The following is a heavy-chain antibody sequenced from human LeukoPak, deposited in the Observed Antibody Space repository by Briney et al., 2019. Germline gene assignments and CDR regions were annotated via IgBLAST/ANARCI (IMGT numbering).Heavy chain of an antibody. D-gene: IGHD3-10*01. Sequence: ASVTVSCKASGYTFTSYDINWVRQATGQGREWMGWMNPNNGNTRYAQKFQGRVTMTRNSSISTAYMELSSLRSEDTAVYYCARLNIAVRMGMDVWGEGTTVTVSS. CDR3: ARLNIAVRMGMDV. CDR1: GYTFTSYD. CDR2: MNPNNGNT. V-gene: IGHV1-8*01. J-gene: IGHJ6*04.